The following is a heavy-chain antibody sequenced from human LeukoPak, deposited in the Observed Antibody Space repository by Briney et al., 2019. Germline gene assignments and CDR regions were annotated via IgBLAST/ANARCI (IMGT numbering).Heavy chain of an antibody. J-gene: IGHJ6*02. D-gene: IGHD3-22*01. V-gene: IGHV1-2*06. CDR2: INPNGGDT. CDR3: ARVGYYYDSSGYDYYGMDV. CDR1: GYTFTGYY. Sequence: GASVKVSCKASGYTFTGYYVHWVRQAPGQGLEWMGRINPNGGDTNYAQKFQGRVTMTRDTSISTAYMELSRLRSDDTAVYYCARVGYYYDSSGYDYYGMDVWGQGTTVTVSS.